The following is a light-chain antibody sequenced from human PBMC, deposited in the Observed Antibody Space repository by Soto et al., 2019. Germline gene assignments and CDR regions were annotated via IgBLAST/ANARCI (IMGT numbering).Light chain of an antibody. J-gene: IGLJ2*01. CDR1: SSDVGGYKY. CDR2: DVS. V-gene: IGLV2-14*01. Sequence: QSALTQPASVSGSPGQSITISCTGTSSDVGGYKYVSWYQQHPGKAPKLMIYDVSNRPSGVSNRFSGSKSANTAPLTISGLQAEDEADYYCSSYTSSSTVVFGGGTKLTVL. CDR3: SSYTSSSTVV.